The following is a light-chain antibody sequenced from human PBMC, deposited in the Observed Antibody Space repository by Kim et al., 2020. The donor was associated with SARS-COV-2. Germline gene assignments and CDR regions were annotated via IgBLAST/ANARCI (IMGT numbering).Light chain of an antibody. Sequence: DIVINQSPDSLAVSLGERATINCKSSQSVLFSSNNKNYLAWYQQKPGQPPKLLIYWASTRDSGVPDRFSGSGSGTDFTLTISSLQAEDVAVYYCQQYYTTPQLTFGGGTKLEI. V-gene: IGKV4-1*01. CDR2: WAS. CDR3: QQYYTTPQLT. J-gene: IGKJ4*01. CDR1: QSVLFSSNNKNY.